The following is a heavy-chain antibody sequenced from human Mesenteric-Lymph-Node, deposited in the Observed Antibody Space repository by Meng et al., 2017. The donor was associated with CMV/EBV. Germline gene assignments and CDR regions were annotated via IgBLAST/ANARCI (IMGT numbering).Heavy chain of an antibody. CDR1: YPFNIFY. J-gene: IGHJ5*02. V-gene: IGHV1-2*02. Sequence: YPFNIFYMHWVRQAPGQGLEWMGWVNPNRGDTRYAQKFQGRVTMTRDSSISTAYMELSGLRSDDTAVYYCARDGVVCGDTTCRGFYSWGQGTLVTVSS. CDR2: VNPNRGDT. CDR3: ARDGVVCGDTTCRGFYS. D-gene: IGHD2-21*01.